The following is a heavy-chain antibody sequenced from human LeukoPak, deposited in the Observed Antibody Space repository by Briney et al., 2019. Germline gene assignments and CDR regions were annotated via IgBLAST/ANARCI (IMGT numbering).Heavy chain of an antibody. D-gene: IGHD2-15*01. CDR1: GYTFTSYG. V-gene: IGHV1-18*01. Sequence: ASVKVSCKASGYTFTSYGISWVRQAPGQGLEWVGWISAYNGNTNYAQKLQGRVTMTTDTSTSTAYMELRSLRSDDTAVYYCARGDGYCSGGSCYPEAFDIWGQGTMVTVSS. CDR2: ISAYNGNT. J-gene: IGHJ3*02. CDR3: ARGDGYCSGGSCYPEAFDI.